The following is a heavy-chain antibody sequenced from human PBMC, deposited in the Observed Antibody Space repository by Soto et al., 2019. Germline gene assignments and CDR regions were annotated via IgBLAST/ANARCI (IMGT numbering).Heavy chain of an antibody. CDR1: GFTFSSYA. J-gene: IGHJ4*02. Sequence: PGGSLRLSCAAPGFTFSSYAMRWVRQAPGKGLEWVSGISSNSDTIDYADSVKGRFTISRDNAKNTLYLHMNSLRAEDTAVYYCVRDMQLWRLASRGQGTLVTVSS. CDR2: ISSNSDTI. CDR3: VRDMQLWRLAS. D-gene: IGHD2-15*01. V-gene: IGHV3-23*01.